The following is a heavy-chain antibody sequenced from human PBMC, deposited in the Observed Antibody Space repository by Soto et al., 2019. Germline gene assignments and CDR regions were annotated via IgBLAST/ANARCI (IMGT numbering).Heavy chain of an antibody. CDR1: GYSFTSYW. CDR3: ARQMSYYYDSSGYTFDY. J-gene: IGHJ4*02. Sequence: HGESLKISCKGSGYSFTSYWIGWVRQMPGKGLEWMGIIYPGDSDTRYSPSFQGQVTISADKSISTAYLQWSSPKVSDAAMYYCARQMSYYYDSSGYTFDYWGQGTLVTVSS. CDR2: IYPGDSDT. D-gene: IGHD3-22*01. V-gene: IGHV5-51*01.